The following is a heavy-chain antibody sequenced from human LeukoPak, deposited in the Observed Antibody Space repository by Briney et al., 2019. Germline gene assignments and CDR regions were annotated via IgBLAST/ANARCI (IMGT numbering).Heavy chain of an antibody. CDR1: GYSISSGYY. J-gene: IGHJ4*02. CDR2: IYHSGST. V-gene: IGHV4-38-2*02. Sequence: SETLSLTCTVSGYSISSGYYWGWIRQPPGKGLEWIGSIYHSGSTYYNPSLKSRVTISVDTSKNQFSLKLSSVTAADTAVYYCTSSGSYPPYFDYWGQGTLVTVSS. CDR3: TSSGSYPPYFDY. D-gene: IGHD3-10*01.